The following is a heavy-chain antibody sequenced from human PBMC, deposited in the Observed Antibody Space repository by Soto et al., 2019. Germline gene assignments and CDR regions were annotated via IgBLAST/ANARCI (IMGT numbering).Heavy chain of an antibody. D-gene: IGHD2-2*01. Sequence: ASVKVSCKASGYTFTSYGIGWVRQAPGQGLEWMGWISAYNGNTNYAQKLQGRVTMTTDTSTSTAYMELRSLRSDDTAVYYCARGPCSIPTCHLAWFNPWGQETLFTVSS. CDR2: ISAYNGNT. J-gene: IGHJ5*02. CDR1: GYTFTSYG. CDR3: ARGPCSIPTCHLAWFNP. V-gene: IGHV1-18*01.